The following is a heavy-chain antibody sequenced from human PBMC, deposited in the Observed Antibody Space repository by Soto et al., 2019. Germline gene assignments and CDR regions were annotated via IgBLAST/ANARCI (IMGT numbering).Heavy chain of an antibody. CDR3: ARVPGP. J-gene: IGHJ5*02. CDR1: GDSISGHY. D-gene: IGHD2-2*01. CDR2: IYDIGTT. V-gene: IGHV4-59*08. Sequence: PSETLSLTCTVSGDSISGHYWSWIRQPPEKGLEWIAYIYDIGTTNYNPSLKSRVTISKDTSKNQFSLNLNSVTAADTAVYYCARVPGPWGQGTLVTVSS.